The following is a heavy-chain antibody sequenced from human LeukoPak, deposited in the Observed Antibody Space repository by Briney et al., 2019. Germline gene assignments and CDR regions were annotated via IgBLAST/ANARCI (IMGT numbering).Heavy chain of an antibody. CDR3: ARGVEPLAANTLAY. Sequence: GGSLRLSCAASGFTVITNDMTWVRQAPGKGLGWVSVLYSDGNTKYADSVQGRFTISRDNSKNTLYLEMNSLSPDDTAVYYCARGVEPLAANTLAYWGQGTLVTVSS. CDR2: LYSDGNT. CDR1: GFTVITND. J-gene: IGHJ4*02. D-gene: IGHD1-14*01. V-gene: IGHV3-53*01.